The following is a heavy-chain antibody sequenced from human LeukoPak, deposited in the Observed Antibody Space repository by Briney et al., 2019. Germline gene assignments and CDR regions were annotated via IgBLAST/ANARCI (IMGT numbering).Heavy chain of an antibody. V-gene: IGHV4-39*01. D-gene: IGHD3-22*01. CDR2: IYYSGST. CDR3: ARHRYYYDSSGYYYAY. Sequence: SETLSLTCTVSGGSISISSYYWGWIRQPPGKGLEWVGSIYYSGSTYYNTSLKSRVTICVDTSKNQFSLKLSSMSAADTAVYYCARHRYYYDSSGYYYAYWGQGTLVTVSS. J-gene: IGHJ4*02. CDR1: GGSISISSYY.